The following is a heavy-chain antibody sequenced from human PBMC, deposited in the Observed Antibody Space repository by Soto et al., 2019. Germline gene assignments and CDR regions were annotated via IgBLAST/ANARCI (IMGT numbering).Heavy chain of an antibody. J-gene: IGHJ6*02. D-gene: IGHD2-2*01. CDR1: GGTFSSYA. V-gene: IGHV1-69*01. CDR3: ARSQGSSTSLEIYYYYYYGMDV. CDR2: IIPISGTA. Sequence: QVQLVQSGAEVKKPGSSVKVSCKASGGTFSSYAISWVRQAPGQVLEWMEGIIPISGTANYAQKFQGRVTITADESTSTAYMELSSLRSEDTAVYSCARSQGSSTSLEIYYYYYYGMDVWGQGTTVTVSS.